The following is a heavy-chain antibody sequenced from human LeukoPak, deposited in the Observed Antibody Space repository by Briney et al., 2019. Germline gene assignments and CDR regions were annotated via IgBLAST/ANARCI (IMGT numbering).Heavy chain of an antibody. J-gene: IGHJ4*02. Sequence: GGSLRLSCAASGFTFSSYSMNWVRQAPGKGLEWVSSISSRSAAIYYADSVKGRFTISRDNAKNSLCLQMDSLRAEGTAVYYCAGRSCSNGVCSFDYWGQGTLVTVSS. D-gene: IGHD2-8*01. V-gene: IGHV3-21*01. CDR2: ISSRSAAI. CDR3: AGRSCSNGVCSFDY. CDR1: GFTFSSYS.